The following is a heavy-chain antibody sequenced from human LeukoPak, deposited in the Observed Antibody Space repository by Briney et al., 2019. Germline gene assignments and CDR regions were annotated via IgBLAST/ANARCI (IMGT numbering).Heavy chain of an antibody. D-gene: IGHD1-26*01. CDR2: ISAYNGNT. CDR3: ARSGLSVIWELPGSDWFDP. J-gene: IGHJ5*02. CDR1: GYTFTTYG. Sequence: ASVKVSCKASGYTFTTYGISWVRQAPGQGLEWMGWISAYNGNTNYAQKLQGRVTMTTDTSTSTAYMELRSLRSDDTAVYYCARSGLSVIWELPGSDWFDPWGQGTLVTVSS. V-gene: IGHV1-18*01.